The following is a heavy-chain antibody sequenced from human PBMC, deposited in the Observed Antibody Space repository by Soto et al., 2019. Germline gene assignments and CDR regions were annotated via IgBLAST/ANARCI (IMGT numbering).Heavy chain of an antibody. Sequence: GSLRLSCAASGFTFSSYAMSWVRQAPGKGLEWVSAISGSGGSTYYADSVKGRFTISRDNSKNTLYLQMNSLRAEDTAVYYCAMSRILRYFDWLRAQDAFDIWGQGTMVTVSS. V-gene: IGHV3-23*01. CDR3: AMSRILRYFDWLRAQDAFDI. CDR1: GFTFSSYA. CDR2: ISGSGGST. J-gene: IGHJ3*02. D-gene: IGHD3-9*01.